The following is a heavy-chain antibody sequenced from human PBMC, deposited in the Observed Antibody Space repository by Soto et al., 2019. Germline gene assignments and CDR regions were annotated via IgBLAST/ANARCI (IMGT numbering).Heavy chain of an antibody. D-gene: IGHD6-19*01. CDR3: TTVDAVVLN. V-gene: IGHV3-15*01. Sequence: GGSMRLSRAASGFTFSNAWMSWVRQAPGGGLEWVGRIKRNIDGGTTDYAAPVKGRFAISRDDSNSILYLEMNSLRSEDTAVYYCTTVDAVVLNWGQGLLVTVSS. CDR1: GFTFSNAW. CDR2: IKRNIDGGTT. J-gene: IGHJ4*02.